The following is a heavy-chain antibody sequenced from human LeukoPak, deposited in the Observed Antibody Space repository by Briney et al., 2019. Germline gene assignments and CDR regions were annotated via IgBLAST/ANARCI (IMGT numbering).Heavy chain of an antibody. Sequence: SETLSLTCAVYGGSFSDYFWSWIRQPPGKGLEWIGEINRSGRTKSERANSSPSIKSRVTISLDTSQNQFSLNLSSMTAADTAVYYCARGRRSLSRGNAFDTWGQGNLVTVSS. D-gene: IGHD3-10*01. J-gene: IGHJ5*02. V-gene: IGHV4-34*01. CDR3: ARGRRSLSRGNAFDT. CDR2: INRSGRTKSERA. CDR1: GGSFSDYF.